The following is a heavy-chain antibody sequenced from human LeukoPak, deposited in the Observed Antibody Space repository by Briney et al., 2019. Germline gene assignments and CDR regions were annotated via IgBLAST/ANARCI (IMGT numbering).Heavy chain of an antibody. V-gene: IGHV1-18*01. J-gene: IGHJ5*01. D-gene: IGHD6-13*01. CDR2: ISTYNGTT. CDR3: VRDRTASSWFVY. Sequence: GASVKVSCKASGYTFTSYGVSWVRQAPGQGLEWMGWISTYNGTTTYAQQLQGRVILTTDTSTNTVYMELRSLRSDDTAIYYCVRDRTASSWFVYWGQGTLVTVSS. CDR1: GYTFTSYG.